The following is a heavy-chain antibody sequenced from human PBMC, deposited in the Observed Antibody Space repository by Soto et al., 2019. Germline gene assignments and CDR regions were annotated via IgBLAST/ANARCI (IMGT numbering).Heavy chain of an antibody. J-gene: IGHJ4*02. CDR1: GFTFSDYY. V-gene: IGHV3-11*06. D-gene: IGHD6-19*01. Sequence: PGGSLRLSCAASGFTFSDYYMSWIRQAPGKGLEWVSYISSSSSYTNYADSVKGRFTISRDNAKNSLYLQMNSLRAEDTAVYYCARDERIAVAGYYFDYWGQGTLVTVSS. CDR3: ARDERIAVAGYYFDY. CDR2: ISSSSSYT.